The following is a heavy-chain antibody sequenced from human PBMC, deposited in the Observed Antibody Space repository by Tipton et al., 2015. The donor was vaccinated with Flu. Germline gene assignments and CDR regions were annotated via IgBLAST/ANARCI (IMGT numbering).Heavy chain of an antibody. Sequence: TLSLTCAVSGYSISSGYYWGWIRQPPGKGLEWIGSIYHSGSTYYNPSLKSRVTISVDTSKNQFSLKLSSVTAADTAVYYCAGRDCSGGSCVTGWFEPWGQGTLVTVSS. CDR2: IYHSGST. CDR3: AGRDCSGGSCVTGWFEP. J-gene: IGHJ5*02. D-gene: IGHD2-15*01. V-gene: IGHV4-38-2*01. CDR1: GYSISSGYY.